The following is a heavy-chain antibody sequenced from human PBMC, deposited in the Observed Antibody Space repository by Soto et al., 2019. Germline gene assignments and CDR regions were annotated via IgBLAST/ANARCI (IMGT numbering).Heavy chain of an antibody. CDR1: GGTFTYYG. CDR2: IIPIIGPA. Sequence: QVQLVQSGAEVKRPGSSVKLSCKASGGTFTYYGISWVRQAPGQGLEWMGGIIPIIGPATYAQKFQGRLTITADQSTSTAYMELSSLGSEDTALYYCARDLDTTIAGPTRRETYGWLDPWGQGTLVTVSS. V-gene: IGHV1-69*01. CDR3: ARDLDTTIAGPTRRETYGWLDP. J-gene: IGHJ5*02. D-gene: IGHD6-25*01.